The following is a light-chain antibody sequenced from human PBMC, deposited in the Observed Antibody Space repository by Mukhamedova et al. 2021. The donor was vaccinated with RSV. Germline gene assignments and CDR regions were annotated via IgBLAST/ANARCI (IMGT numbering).Light chain of an antibody. CDR2: AAS. V-gene: IGKV1-27*01. CDR1: NY. CDR3: QKFAIVRGR. J-gene: IGKJ1*01. Sequence: NYLAWYQQKPGKVPELLIYAASTLQSGVPSRFVGGGFGPDLTLTISSLQPEDVATYYCQKFAIVRGRLGKGTKVE.